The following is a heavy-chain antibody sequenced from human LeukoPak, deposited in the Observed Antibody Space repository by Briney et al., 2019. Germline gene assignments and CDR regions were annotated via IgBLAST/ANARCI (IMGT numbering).Heavy chain of an antibody. Sequence: ASVKVSCKASGYTFTNYAMNWVRQAPGQGLGWVGWINTSTGDPTYAQGFTGRFVFSLDTSVSTAYLQISSLKAEDTAVYYCARVSGQHLLDYWGQGTLVSLSS. V-gene: IGHV7-4-1*02. J-gene: IGHJ4*02. CDR3: ARVSGQHLLDY. CDR1: GYTFTNYA. CDR2: INTSTGDP. D-gene: IGHD6-13*01.